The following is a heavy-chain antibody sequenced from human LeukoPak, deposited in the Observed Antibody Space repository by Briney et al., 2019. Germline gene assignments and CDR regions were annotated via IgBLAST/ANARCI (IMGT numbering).Heavy chain of an antibody. CDR2: IRSKAYGGTT. J-gene: IGHJ5*02. CDR3: TLYCSSTSCYPHP. D-gene: IGHD2-2*01. V-gene: IGHV3-49*03. Sequence: GGSLRLSCTASGFTFGDYAMSWFRQAPGKGLEWVGFIRSKAYGGTTEYAASVNGRFTISRDDSKSIAYLQMNSLKTEDTAVYYCTLYCSSTSCYPHPWGQGTLVTVSS. CDR1: GFTFGDYA.